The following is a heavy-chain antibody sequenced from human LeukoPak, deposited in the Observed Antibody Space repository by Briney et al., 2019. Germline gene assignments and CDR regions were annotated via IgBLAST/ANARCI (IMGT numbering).Heavy chain of an antibody. Sequence: GASVKVSCKASGGTFSSYAISWVRQAPGQGLEWMGGIIPIFGTANYAQKFQGRVTITADKSTRTAYMELSSLRSEDTAVYYCARVWWHTNWFDPWGQGTLVTVSS. V-gene: IGHV1-69*06. CDR2: IIPIFGTA. D-gene: IGHD4/OR15-4a*01. CDR3: ARVWWHTNWFDP. CDR1: GGTFSSYA. J-gene: IGHJ5*02.